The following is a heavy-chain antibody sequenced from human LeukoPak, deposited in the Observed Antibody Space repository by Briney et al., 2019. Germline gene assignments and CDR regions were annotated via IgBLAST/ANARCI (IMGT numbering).Heavy chain of an antibody. V-gene: IGHV4-59*01. CDR3: ARVLRGYSGYDLGLTQH. CDR2: MYYSGST. D-gene: IGHD5-12*01. Sequence: SETLSLTCTVSGGSISSYYWSWIRQPPGKGLEWIGYMYYSGSTNYNPSLKSRVTISVDTSKNQFSLKLSSVTAADTAVYYCARVLRGYSGYDLGLTQHWGQGTLVTASS. J-gene: IGHJ1*01. CDR1: GGSISSYY.